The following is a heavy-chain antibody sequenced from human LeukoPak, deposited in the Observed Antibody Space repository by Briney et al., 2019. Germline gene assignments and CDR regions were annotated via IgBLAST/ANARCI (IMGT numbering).Heavy chain of an antibody. J-gene: IGHJ4*02. CDR1: GFTFSNYA. V-gene: IGHV3-23*01. CDR2: ISNSGGGT. Sequence: GGSLRLSCAASGFTFSNYAMSWVRQAPGKGLEWVSDISNSGGGTYYADAVKGRFTISRDNSKNTLYLQMKSLRAEDTAVYYCARDTRYGDGYKYWGQGTLVTVSS. D-gene: IGHD5-24*01. CDR3: ARDTRYGDGYKY.